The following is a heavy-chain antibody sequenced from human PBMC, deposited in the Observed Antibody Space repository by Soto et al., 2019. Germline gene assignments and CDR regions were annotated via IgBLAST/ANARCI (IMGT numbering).Heavy chain of an antibody. CDR3: ARRLSAGYFDY. D-gene: IGHD3-22*01. J-gene: IGHJ4*02. CDR2: IWYDGSNK. V-gene: IGHV3-33*01. Sequence: QVQLVESGGGVVQPGRSLRLSCAASGFTFGSYGMHWVRQAPGKGLEWVAVIWYDGSNKYYADSVKGRFTISRDNSKNTLYLQMNSLRAEDTAVYYCARRLSAGYFDYWGQGTLVTVSS. CDR1: GFTFGSYG.